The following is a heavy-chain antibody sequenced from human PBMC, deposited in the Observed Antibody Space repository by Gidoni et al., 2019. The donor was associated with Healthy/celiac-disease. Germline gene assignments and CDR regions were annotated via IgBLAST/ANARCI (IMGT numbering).Heavy chain of an antibody. V-gene: IGHV3-30*18. D-gene: IGHD6-6*01. CDR2: ISYDGSNK. Sequence: QVQLVESGGGVVQPGRSLRLSCAAAGFPFSSYGMHWVRQAPGKGLEWVAVISYDGSNKYYADSVKGRFTISRDNSKNTLYLQMNSLRAEDTAVYYCAKDQFLSSSSWYFDLWGRGTLVTVSS. CDR3: AKDQFLSSSSWYFDL. J-gene: IGHJ2*01. CDR1: GFPFSSYG.